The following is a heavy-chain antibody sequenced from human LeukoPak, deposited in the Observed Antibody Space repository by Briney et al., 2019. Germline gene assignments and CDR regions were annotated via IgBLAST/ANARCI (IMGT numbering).Heavy chain of an antibody. D-gene: IGHD3-10*01. CDR1: GYTFTSYD. J-gene: IGHJ4*02. CDR3: AREQGSTMVRGPVDY. Sequence: GASVKVSCTASGYTFTSYDINWVRQATGQGLEWMGWMNPNSGNTGYAQKFQGRVTMTRNTSISTAYMELSSLRSEDTAVYFCAREQGSTMVRGPVDYWGQGTLVTVSS. CDR2: MNPNSGNT. V-gene: IGHV1-8*01.